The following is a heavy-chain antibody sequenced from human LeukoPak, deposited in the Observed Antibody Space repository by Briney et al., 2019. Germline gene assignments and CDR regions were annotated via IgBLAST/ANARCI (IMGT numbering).Heavy chain of an antibody. D-gene: IGHD2-2*02. CDR1: GYSISSGYY. V-gene: IGHV4-38-2*02. CDR3: AREFYTALRS. J-gene: IGHJ5*02. CDR2: IYHSGST. Sequence: SETLSLTCTVSGYSISSGYYWGWIRQPPGKGLEWIGSIYHSGSTYYNPSLKSRVIISVDTSKNQFSLKLSSVTAADTAVYYCAREFYTALRSWGQGTLVTASS.